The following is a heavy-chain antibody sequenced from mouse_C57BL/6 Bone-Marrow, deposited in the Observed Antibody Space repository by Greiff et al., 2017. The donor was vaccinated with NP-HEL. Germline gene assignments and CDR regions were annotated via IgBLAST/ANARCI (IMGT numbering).Heavy chain of an antibody. CDR1: GYAFTNYL. CDR3: ARTGDY. Sequence: VQLQQSGAELVRPGTSVKVSCKASGYAFTNYLIEWVKQRPGQGLEWIGVINPGSGGTNYTEKFKGKATLTADKSSSTAYMQLSSLTSEDSAVYFCARTGDYWGQGTTLTVSS. CDR2: INPGSGGT. J-gene: IGHJ2*01. V-gene: IGHV1-54*01.